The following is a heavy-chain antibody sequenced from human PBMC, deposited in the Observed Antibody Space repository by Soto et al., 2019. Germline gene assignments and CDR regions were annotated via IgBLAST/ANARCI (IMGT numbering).Heavy chain of an antibody. CDR1: GFSLSTSGVG. Sequence: QITLKESGPTLVKPTQTLTLTCTFSGFSLSTSGVGVGWIRQPPGKALEWLALIYWDDDKRYSSSLKSRLTITKDTSKNQVVLTMTNMDPVDTATYYCAHRLGGDDRFGYWGQGTLVTVSS. CDR2: IYWDDDK. CDR3: AHRLGGDDRFGY. V-gene: IGHV2-5*02. J-gene: IGHJ4*02. D-gene: IGHD1-26*01.